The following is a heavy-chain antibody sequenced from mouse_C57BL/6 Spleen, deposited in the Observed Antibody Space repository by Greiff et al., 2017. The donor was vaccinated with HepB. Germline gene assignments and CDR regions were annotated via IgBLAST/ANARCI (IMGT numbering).Heavy chain of an antibody. D-gene: IGHD1-1*01. J-gene: IGHJ3*01. Sequence: EVQLVESEGGLVQPGSSMKLSCTASGFTFSDYYMAWVRQVPEKGLEWVANINYDGSSTYYLDSLKSRFIISRDNAKNILYLQLSSLKSEDTATYYCAREKYGGSAWFAYWGQGTLVTVSA. V-gene: IGHV5-16*01. CDR2: INYDGSST. CDR1: GFTFSDYY. CDR3: AREKYGGSAWFAY.